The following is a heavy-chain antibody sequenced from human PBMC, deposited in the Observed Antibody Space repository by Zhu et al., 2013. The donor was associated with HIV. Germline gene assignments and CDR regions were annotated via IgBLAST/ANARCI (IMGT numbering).Heavy chain of an antibody. V-gene: IGHV1-46*01. Sequence: VQLVQSGAEVKKPGASVKVSCKASGYTFTSYYMHWVRQAPGQGLEWMGIINPSGGSTSYAQKFQGRVTMTRDTSTSTVYMELSSLRSEDTAVYYCARDGREEWLHPPGLYYYYYYYMDVWGKGTTVTVSS. CDR2: INPSGGST. J-gene: IGHJ6*03. CDR3: ARDGREEWLHPPGLYYYYYYYMDV. CDR1: GYTFTSYY. D-gene: IGHD5-12*01.